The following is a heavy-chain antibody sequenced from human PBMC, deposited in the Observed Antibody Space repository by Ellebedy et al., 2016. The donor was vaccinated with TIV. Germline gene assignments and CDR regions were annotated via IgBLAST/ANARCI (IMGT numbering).Heavy chain of an antibody. Sequence: GESLKISCAASGFTFSSYWMSWVRQAPGKGLEWVANIKQDGSEKYYVDSVKGRFTISRDNAKNSLYQQMNSLRAEDTAVYYCARHWYVDYWGQGTLVTVSS. J-gene: IGHJ4*02. CDR1: GFTFSSYW. D-gene: IGHD1-1*01. V-gene: IGHV3-7*01. CDR2: IKQDGSEK. CDR3: ARHWYVDY.